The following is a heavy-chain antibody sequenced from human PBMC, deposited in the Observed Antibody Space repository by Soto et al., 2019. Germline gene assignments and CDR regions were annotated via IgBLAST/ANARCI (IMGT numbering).Heavy chain of an antibody. J-gene: IGHJ5*02. CDR3: ARDRNYYDSSGYYSGWFDP. Sequence: PGGSLRLSCAASGFTFSSYAMHWVRQAPGKGLEWVAVISYDGSNKYYADSVKGRFTISRDNSKNTLYLQMNSLRAEDTAVYYCARDRNYYDSSGYYSGWFDPWGQGTLVTVSS. V-gene: IGHV3-30-3*01. D-gene: IGHD3-22*01. CDR2: ISYDGSNK. CDR1: GFTFSSYA.